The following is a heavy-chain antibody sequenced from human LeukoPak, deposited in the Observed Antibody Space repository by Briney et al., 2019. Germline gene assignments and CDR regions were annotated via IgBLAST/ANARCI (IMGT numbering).Heavy chain of an antibody. D-gene: IGHD5-18*01. CDR2: IYPGDSDT. Sequence: GESLKISCKGSGYSFTSYWICWGRQMPGKGLEWMGFIYPGDSDTRYSPSFQGQVTISADKSISTAYLQWSSLKASDTAMYYCARLDTAMVDYWGQGTLVTVSS. V-gene: IGHV5-51*01. J-gene: IGHJ4*02. CDR1: GYSFTSYW. CDR3: ARLDTAMVDY.